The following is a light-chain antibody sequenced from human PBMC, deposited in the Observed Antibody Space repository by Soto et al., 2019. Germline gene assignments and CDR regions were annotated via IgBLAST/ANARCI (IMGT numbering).Light chain of an antibody. CDR2: EVS. CDR1: SSDVGRYNY. J-gene: IGLJ1*01. V-gene: IGLV2-14*01. Sequence: QSLLTQAASVSGTPGQSITISCTRTSSDVGRYNYVSCYRQHPDKAPKLMIYEVSDRPSGVSNRFSGSKSGTTASPAISGIQPQEQTLYSCISYTSCRTAYVLGTGTKVTV. CDR3: ISYTSCRTAYV.